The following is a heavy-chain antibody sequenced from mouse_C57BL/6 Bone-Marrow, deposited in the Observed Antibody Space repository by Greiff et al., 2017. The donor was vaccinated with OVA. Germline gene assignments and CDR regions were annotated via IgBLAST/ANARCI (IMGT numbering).Heavy chain of an antibody. CDR3: TRDYGSSDYYFDY. CDR2: IYPGNSDT. J-gene: IGHJ2*01. D-gene: IGHD1-1*01. Sequence: EVQRVESGTVLARPGASVKMSCKTSGYTFTSYWMHWVKQRPGQGLEWIGAIYPGNSDTSYNQKFKGKAKLTAVTSASTAYMELSSLTNEDSAVYDCTRDYGSSDYYFDYWGQGTTLTVSS. CDR1: GYTFTSYW. V-gene: IGHV1-5*01.